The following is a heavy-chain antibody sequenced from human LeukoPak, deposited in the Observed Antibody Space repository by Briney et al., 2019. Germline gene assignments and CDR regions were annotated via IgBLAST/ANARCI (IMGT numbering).Heavy chain of an antibody. CDR2: IYYSGST. CDR3: ARHASGWYSFDY. Sequence: SETLSLTCTVSDASISSSSYYWGWIRQPPGKGLEWIGSIYYSGSTYYNPSLKSRVTISVDTSKNQFSLKLSSVTAADTAVYYCARHASGWYSFDYRGQGTLVTVSS. CDR1: DASISSSSYY. V-gene: IGHV4-39*01. J-gene: IGHJ4*02. D-gene: IGHD6-19*01.